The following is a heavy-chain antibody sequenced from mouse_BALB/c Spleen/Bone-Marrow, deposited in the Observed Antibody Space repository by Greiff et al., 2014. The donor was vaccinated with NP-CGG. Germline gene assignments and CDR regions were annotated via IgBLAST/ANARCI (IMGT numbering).Heavy chain of an antibody. CDR3: TRSGGYYFDY. CDR1: GYTFTSYW. CDR2: IYPSDSYT. V-gene: IGHV1-69*02. Sequence: QVHVKQSGAELVRPGASVKLSCKASGYTFTSYWINWVKQRPGQGLEWIGNIYPSDSYTNYNQKFKDKATLTVDKSSSTAYMQLSSPTSEDSAAYYCTRSGGYYFDYWGQGTTLTVSS. J-gene: IGHJ2*01.